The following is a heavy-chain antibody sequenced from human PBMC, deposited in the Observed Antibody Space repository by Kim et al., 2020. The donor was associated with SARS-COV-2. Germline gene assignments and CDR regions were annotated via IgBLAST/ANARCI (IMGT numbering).Heavy chain of an antibody. D-gene: IGHD3-22*01. J-gene: IGHJ4*02. V-gene: IGHV1-8*01. CDR3: ARDYYDSSGYYTEFDY. Sequence: KFQGRVTMTRNTSISTAYMELSSLRSEDTAVYYCARDYYDSSGYYTEFDYWGQGTLVTVSS.